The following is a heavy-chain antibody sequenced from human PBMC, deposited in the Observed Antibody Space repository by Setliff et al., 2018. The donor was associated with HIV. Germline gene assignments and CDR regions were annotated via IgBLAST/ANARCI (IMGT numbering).Heavy chain of an antibody. Sequence: SETLSLTCAVYGGSFSGYYWSWIRQPPGKGLEWIGEINHSGSTNYNPSLKSRVTISVDTSKNQFSLKLSSVTAADTAVYYCAIHRPYYYDSSGYYYEGIIDYWGQGTLVTVGS. J-gene: IGHJ4*02. CDR2: INHSGST. D-gene: IGHD3-22*01. V-gene: IGHV4-34*01. CDR3: AIHRPYYYDSSGYYYEGIIDY. CDR1: GGSFSGYY.